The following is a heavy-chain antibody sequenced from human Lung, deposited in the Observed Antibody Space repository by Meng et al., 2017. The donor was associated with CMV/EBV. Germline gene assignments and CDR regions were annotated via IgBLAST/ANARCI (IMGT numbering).Heavy chain of an antibody. V-gene: IGHV4-4*07. D-gene: IGHD3-16*01. Sequence: QVQLQESGPGLVKPSETLSLTCTGSGGSISSYFLSWIRQPAGKGLEWIGRIYTTGSTNYNPSLKSRITLSLDTSKNQFSLELSSVTAADTAVYYCATTDWGFSRWYFDLWGRGTLVTVSS. CDR2: IYTTGST. CDR3: ATTDWGFSRWYFDL. J-gene: IGHJ2*01. CDR1: GGSISSYF.